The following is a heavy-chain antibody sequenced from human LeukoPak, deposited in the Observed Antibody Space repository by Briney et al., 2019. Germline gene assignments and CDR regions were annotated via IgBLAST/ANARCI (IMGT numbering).Heavy chain of an antibody. J-gene: IGHJ3*02. V-gene: IGHV3-9*03. D-gene: IGHD1-1*01. CDR3: AKPVEKDNDDAAFDI. CDR2: ISWNSGSI. CDR1: GFTFDDYA. Sequence: GGSLRLSCAASGFTFDDYAMHWVRQAPGKGLEWVSGISWNSGSIGYADSVKGRFTISRDNAKNSLYLQMNSLRAEDMALYYCAKPVEKDNDDAAFDIWGQGTMVTVSS.